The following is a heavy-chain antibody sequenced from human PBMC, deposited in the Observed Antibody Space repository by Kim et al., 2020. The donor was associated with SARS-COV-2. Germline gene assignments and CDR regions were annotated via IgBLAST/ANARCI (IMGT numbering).Heavy chain of an antibody. CDR3: ARRMVATTQGDY. CDR2: ISSSSSYI. J-gene: IGHJ4*02. V-gene: IGHV3-21*01. CDR1: GFTFSSYS. D-gene: IGHD5-12*01. Sequence: GGSLRLSCAASGFTFSSYSMNWVRQAPGKGLEWVSSISSSSSYIYYADSVKGRFTISRDNAKNSLYLQMNSLRAEDTAVYYCARRMVATTQGDYWGQGTLVTVSS.